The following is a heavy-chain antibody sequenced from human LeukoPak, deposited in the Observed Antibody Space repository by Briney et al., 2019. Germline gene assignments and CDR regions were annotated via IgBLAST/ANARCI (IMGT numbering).Heavy chain of an antibody. D-gene: IGHD6-13*01. Sequence: SETLSLTCTVSGGSISSSSYYWGWIRQPPGKGLEWIGSIYYSGSTYYNPSLKSRVTISVDTSKNQFSLKLSSVTAADTAVYYCARHPSTGYSSSWPNYYYYGMGVWGQGTTVTVSS. CDR3: ARHPSTGYSSSWPNYYYYGMGV. J-gene: IGHJ6*02. CDR1: GGSISSSSYY. CDR2: IYYSGST. V-gene: IGHV4-39*01.